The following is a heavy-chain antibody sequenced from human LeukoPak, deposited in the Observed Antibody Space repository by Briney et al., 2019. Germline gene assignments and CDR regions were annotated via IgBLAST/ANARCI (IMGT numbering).Heavy chain of an antibody. CDR3: TTYDDSSGNN. Sequence: PGGSLRLSCAASGFTFRNFWMSWVRQAPGKGLEWLANINQDGSAKYYVDSVKGRFTISRDNAKNSLYLEMNSLRGEDTAVYYCTTYDDSSGNNWGQGTLVTVSS. J-gene: IGHJ4*02. CDR1: GFTFRNFW. CDR2: INQDGSAK. D-gene: IGHD3-22*01. V-gene: IGHV3-7*01.